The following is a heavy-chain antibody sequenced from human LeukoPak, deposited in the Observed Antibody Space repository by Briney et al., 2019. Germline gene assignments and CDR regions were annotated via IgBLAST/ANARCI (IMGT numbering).Heavy chain of an antibody. CDR2: ISATSSDV. V-gene: IGHV3-21*04. Sequence: GGSLRLSCAGSGFAFESFAMTWVRQAPGKGLEWVSLISATSSDVNYAESVRGRFTISRDNAKNSLFLLMDSLRVEDTAIYYCAKGLFSAYDKYLDSWGQGTLVTVSS. J-gene: IGHJ4*02. CDR3: AKGLFSAYDKYLDS. CDR1: GFAFESFA. D-gene: IGHD5-12*01.